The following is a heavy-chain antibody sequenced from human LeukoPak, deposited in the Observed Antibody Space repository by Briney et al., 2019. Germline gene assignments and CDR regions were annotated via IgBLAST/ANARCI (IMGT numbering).Heavy chain of an antibody. CDR3: ARSRLGLHGEYYFDY. V-gene: IGHV4-61*02. Sequence: SETLSLTCTVSGGSISSSSYYWGWIRQPAGKGLEWIGRIYTSGSTNYNPSLKSRVTMSVDTSKNQFSLKLSSVTAADTAVYYCARSRLGLHGEYYFDYWGQGTLVSVSS. CDR1: GGSISSSSYY. CDR2: IYTSGST. J-gene: IGHJ4*02. D-gene: IGHD5-24*01.